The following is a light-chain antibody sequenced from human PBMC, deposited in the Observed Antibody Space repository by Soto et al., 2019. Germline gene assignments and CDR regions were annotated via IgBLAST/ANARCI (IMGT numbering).Light chain of an antibody. CDR2: DAS. V-gene: IGKV1-5*01. J-gene: IGKJ1*01. CDR1: QSISRW. Sequence: DIQMTQSPSTLSASIGDSVTISCRASQSISRWMAWYQQKPGKAPKLLIYDASILESGVPSRFSGSGSGTDFSLAISCLHPDDFATYYCQHYYTHYRTFGQGTRVEIK. CDR3: QHYYTHYRT.